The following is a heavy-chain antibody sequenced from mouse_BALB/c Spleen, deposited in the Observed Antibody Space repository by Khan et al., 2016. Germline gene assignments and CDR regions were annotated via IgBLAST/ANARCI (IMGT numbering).Heavy chain of an antibody. V-gene: IGHV2-6*02. J-gene: IGHJ2*01. Sequence: QVQLKESGPGLVAPSQSLSITCTVSGFSLTSYGVHWVRQPPGQGLEWLVVIWSDGSTTYNSALKSRLNISKDNSKSQVFLKMNSLQTDDTAMYYCAGDGGNSFDYWGQGTTLTVSS. CDR1: GFSLTSYG. CDR2: IWSDGST. CDR3: AGDGGNSFDY.